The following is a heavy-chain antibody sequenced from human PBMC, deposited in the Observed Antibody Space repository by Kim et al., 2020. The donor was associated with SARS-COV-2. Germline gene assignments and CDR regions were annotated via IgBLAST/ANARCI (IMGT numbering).Heavy chain of an antibody. D-gene: IGHD3-22*01. CDR2: ISYDGDNI. CDR3: AKDRYYYESSAYSDFYYYYGMDV. V-gene: IGHV3-30*18. CDR1: GFRFSSYG. J-gene: IGHJ6*02. Sequence: GSLRLSCVASGFRFSSYGMHWVRQAPGKGLEWVAVISYDGDNIYYADSVKGQLTISRDNSKSTLFLQMNSLRVEDTAVYYCAKDRYYYESSAYSDFYYYYGMDVWGQGTAVTISS.